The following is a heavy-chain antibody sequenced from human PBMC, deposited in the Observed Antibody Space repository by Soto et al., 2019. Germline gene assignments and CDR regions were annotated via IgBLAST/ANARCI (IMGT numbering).Heavy chain of an antibody. V-gene: IGHV4-4*07. CDR3: ARGVGRSSWTSFDS. CDR2: IYISENT. J-gene: IGHJ4*02. D-gene: IGHD6-13*01. CDR1: SGSISRVY. Sequence: PSWTQSLTCTESSGSISRVYWSLIRQPAGKGLEWIGRIYISENTHYNPSLRSRVSMSLDTSKNQLSLNLSSVTAADTAVYYCARGVGRSSWTSFDSWGQGTLVTVSS.